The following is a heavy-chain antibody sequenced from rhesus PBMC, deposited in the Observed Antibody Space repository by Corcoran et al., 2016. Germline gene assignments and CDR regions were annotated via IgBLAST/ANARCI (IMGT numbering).Heavy chain of an antibody. CDR3: ARSGVIIQYYFDY. CDR2: ISGSSGST. Sequence: QLQLQESGPGLVKPSETLSVTCAVSGGSISSSYWSWIRQAPGKGLEWIGYISGSSGSTYYNPSLKSRVTISTDTSKNQFSLKLSSVTAADTAVYYCARSGVIIQYYFDYWGQGVLVTVSS. V-gene: IGHV4-165*01. J-gene: IGHJ4*01. D-gene: IGHD3-34*01. CDR1: GGSISSSY.